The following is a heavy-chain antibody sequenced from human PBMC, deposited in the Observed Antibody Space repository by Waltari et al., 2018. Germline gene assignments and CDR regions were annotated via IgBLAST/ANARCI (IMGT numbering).Heavy chain of an antibody. CDR2: IYNSGTT. J-gene: IGHJ3*01. CDR3: ARASTAIFGVVITGYNI. Sequence: QLQESGPGLVKPSETVSLTCSVSGDSIMTNNYHSGWIRQPPGKGLEWIGSIYNSGTTYYNPSLKSRVTISLDASRNQFSLRLSSVTAADTAVYYCARASTAIFGVVITGYNIWGQGTVVTVSS. CDR1: GDSIMTNNYH. V-gene: IGHV4-39*07. D-gene: IGHD3-3*01.